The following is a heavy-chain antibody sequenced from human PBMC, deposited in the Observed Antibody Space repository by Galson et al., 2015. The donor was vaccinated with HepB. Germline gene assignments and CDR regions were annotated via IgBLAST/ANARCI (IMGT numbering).Heavy chain of an antibody. CDR2: ISRDGSDE. Sequence: SLRLSCAASGFTFSTYAIHWVRQAPGKGLEWVALISRDGSDEYYGDSVKGRFTISRDNSKNTVYLQMNSLRADDTAVYYCAKDMNWPTSFDYWGQGTLVTVSS. J-gene: IGHJ4*02. V-gene: IGHV3-30*18. CDR1: GFTFSTYA. CDR3: AKDMNWPTSFDY. D-gene: IGHD1-1*01.